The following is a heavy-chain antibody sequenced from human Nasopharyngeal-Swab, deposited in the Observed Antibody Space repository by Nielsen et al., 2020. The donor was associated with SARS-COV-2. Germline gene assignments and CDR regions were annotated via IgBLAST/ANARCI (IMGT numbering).Heavy chain of an antibody. CDR3: ARARNYVVVVAASQDNYYYYGMDV. Sequence: GGSLRLSCAASGFTFSSYSMNWVRQAPGKGLEWVSSISSSSSYLYYADSVKGRFTISRDNAKNSLYLQMNSLRAEDTAVYYCARARNYVVVVAASQDNYYYYGMDVWGQGTTVTVSS. J-gene: IGHJ6*02. V-gene: IGHV3-21*01. CDR1: GFTFSSYS. D-gene: IGHD2-15*01. CDR2: ISSSSSYL.